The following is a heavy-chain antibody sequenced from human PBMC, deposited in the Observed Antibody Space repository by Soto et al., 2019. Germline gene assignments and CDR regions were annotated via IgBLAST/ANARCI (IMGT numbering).Heavy chain of an antibody. CDR3: ARHSYCSGGDCYWYYLDY. CDR1: GFTFSGHW. Sequence: EVQLVESGGGLVQPGGSLRLSCTVSGFTFSGHWMSWVRQAPGKGLEWVANIRQDGSDTYYVDSVRGRFTISRDNARNSLYLQMSYLRAEDTAIYYCARHSYCSGGDCYWYYLDYWGQGTLVTVSS. D-gene: IGHD2-15*01. V-gene: IGHV3-7*01. CDR2: IRQDGSDT. J-gene: IGHJ4*02.